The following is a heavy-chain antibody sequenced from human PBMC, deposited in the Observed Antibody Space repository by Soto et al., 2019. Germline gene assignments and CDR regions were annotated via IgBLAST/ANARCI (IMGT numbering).Heavy chain of an antibody. CDR1: GFTFSSYA. D-gene: IGHD5-18*01. J-gene: IGHJ4*02. Sequence: ASLKVACKTSGFTFSSYAITCVRQAPGQGLELIGGIIPIFGTANYAQKFQGRVTITADKSTSTAYMELSSLRSEDTAVYYCANRGYSYGFVIYWGQGTLVTVSS. V-gene: IGHV1-69*06. CDR2: IIPIFGTA. CDR3: ANRGYSYGFVIY.